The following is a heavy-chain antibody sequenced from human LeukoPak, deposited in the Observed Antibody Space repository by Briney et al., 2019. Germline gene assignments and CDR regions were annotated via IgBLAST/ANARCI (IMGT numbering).Heavy chain of an antibody. J-gene: IGHJ4*02. CDR1: GFTFSSYW. D-gene: IGHD3-9*01. Sequence: PGGSLRLSCAASGFTFSSYWMHWVRQAPGKGLVWVSRINSGGSSTSYADSVKGRFTISRDNARNTLYLQMNSLRAEDTAVYYCARAFRYFDWLLLYWGQGTLVTVSS. CDR2: INSGGSST. CDR3: ARAFRYFDWLLLY. V-gene: IGHV3-74*01.